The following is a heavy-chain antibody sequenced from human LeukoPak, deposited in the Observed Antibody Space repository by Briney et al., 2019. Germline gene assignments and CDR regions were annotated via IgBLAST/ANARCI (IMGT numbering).Heavy chain of an antibody. Sequence: GGSLRLSCAASGFTFSSYWMHWVRQDAGKGLVWVSRINNDGTYTSYADSVKGRFTMSRDNAKNTLYLQMNSLRAEDTAVYYCARGASYHFDYWGQGTLVPVSS. V-gene: IGHV3-74*01. CDR2: INNDGTYT. J-gene: IGHJ4*02. D-gene: IGHD1-26*01. CDR1: GFTFSSYW. CDR3: ARGASYHFDY.